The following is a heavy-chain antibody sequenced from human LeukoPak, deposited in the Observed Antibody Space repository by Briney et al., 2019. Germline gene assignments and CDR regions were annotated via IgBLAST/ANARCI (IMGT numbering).Heavy chain of an antibody. D-gene: IGHD3-16*01. Sequence: SETLSLTCTVSGGSISSSGYYWGWIRQTPGKGLEWIGSIYYSGSNYHNPSLKSRVSMSVDTSKNQFSLKLSSVTAADTAVYYCARDEVFTFGGAWFDPWGQGTLVTVSS. J-gene: IGHJ5*02. V-gene: IGHV4-39*07. CDR2: IYYSGSN. CDR3: ARDEVFTFGGAWFDP. CDR1: GGSISSSGYY.